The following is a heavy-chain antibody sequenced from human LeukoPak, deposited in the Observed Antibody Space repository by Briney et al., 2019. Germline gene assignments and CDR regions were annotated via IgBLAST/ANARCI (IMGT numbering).Heavy chain of an antibody. D-gene: IGHD3-3*01. Sequence: ASVKVSCKASGGTFSSYAISWVRQAPGQGLEWMGGIIPIFGTANYAQKFQGRVTITTDESTSTAYMELSSLRSEDTAVYYCAREVRFLEWSYAYFDYWSQGTLVTVSS. CDR3: AREVRFLEWSYAYFDY. V-gene: IGHV1-69*05. CDR2: IIPIFGTA. J-gene: IGHJ4*02. CDR1: GGTFSSYA.